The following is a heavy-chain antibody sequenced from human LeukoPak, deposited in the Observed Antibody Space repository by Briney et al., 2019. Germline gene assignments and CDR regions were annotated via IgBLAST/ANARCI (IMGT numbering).Heavy chain of an antibody. CDR1: GGTFSSYA. Sequence: SVKVSCKASGGTFSSYAISWVRQAPGQGLEWMGGIIPIFGTANYAQKFQGRVTITADESTSTAYMELSSLRSKDTAVYYCARAHGSPYIVVVPAAHYYYYGMDVWGQGTTVTVSS. D-gene: IGHD2-2*01. V-gene: IGHV1-69*01. J-gene: IGHJ6*02. CDR3: ARAHGSPYIVVVPAAHYYYYGMDV. CDR2: IIPIFGTA.